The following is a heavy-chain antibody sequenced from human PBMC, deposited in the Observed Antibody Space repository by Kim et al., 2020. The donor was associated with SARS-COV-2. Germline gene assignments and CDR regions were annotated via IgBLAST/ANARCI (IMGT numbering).Heavy chain of an antibody. D-gene: IGHD2-15*01. Sequence: GGSLRLSCAASGFTFSSYAMSWVRQAPGKGLEWVSVIYSGGSSTYYADSVKGRFTISRDNSKNTLYLQMNSLRAEDTAVYYCAKHLLIYYYGMDVWGQGTTVTVSS. CDR1: GFTFSSYA. CDR3: AKHLLIYYYGMDV. CDR2: IYSGGSST. J-gene: IGHJ6*02. V-gene: IGHV3-23*03.